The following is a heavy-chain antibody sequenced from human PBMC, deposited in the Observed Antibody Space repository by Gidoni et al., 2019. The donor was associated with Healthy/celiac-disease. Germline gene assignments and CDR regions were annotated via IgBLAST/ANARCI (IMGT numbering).Heavy chain of an antibody. CDR2: ISYDGSNK. J-gene: IGHJ4*02. CDR1: GLPFGSYG. CDR3: AKENTYLRGFDY. Sequence: QVQLVESGGGVVQPGRSLRLSCSAYGLPFGSYGMHWVRQAPGKGLEWVAVISYDGSNKYYADSVKGRFTISRDNSKNTLYLQMNSLRAEDTAVYYCAKENTYLRGFDYWGQGTLVTVSS. D-gene: IGHD3-16*01. V-gene: IGHV3-30*18.